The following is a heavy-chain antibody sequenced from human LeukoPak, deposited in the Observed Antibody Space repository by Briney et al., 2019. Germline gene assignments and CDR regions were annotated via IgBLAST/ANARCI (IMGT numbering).Heavy chain of an antibody. J-gene: IGHJ4*02. CDR2: INPSGGST. D-gene: IGHD1-26*01. CDR1: GYTFTSYG. Sequence: ASVKVSCKASGYTFTSYGISWVRQAPGQGLEWMGIINPSGGSTSYAQKFQGRVTMTRDTSISTAYMELSRLRSDDTAVYYCARAVNSGSYVLDYWGQGTLVTVSS. V-gene: IGHV1-46*01. CDR3: ARAVNSGSYVLDY.